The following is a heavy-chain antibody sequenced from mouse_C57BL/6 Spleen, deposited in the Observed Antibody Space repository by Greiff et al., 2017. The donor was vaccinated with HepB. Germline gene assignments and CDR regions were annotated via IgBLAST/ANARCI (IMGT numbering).Heavy chain of an antibody. CDR3: ARADGSSYWYFDV. J-gene: IGHJ1*03. CDR2: IYPGDGDT. CDR1: GYAFSSYW. Sequence: VLLVESGAELVKPGASVKISCKASGYAFSSYWMNWVKQRPGKGLEWIGQIYPGDGDTNYNGKFKGKATLTADKSSSTAYMQLRSLTSDDSAVYFCARADGSSYWYFDVWGTGTTVTVSS. V-gene: IGHV1-80*01. D-gene: IGHD1-1*01.